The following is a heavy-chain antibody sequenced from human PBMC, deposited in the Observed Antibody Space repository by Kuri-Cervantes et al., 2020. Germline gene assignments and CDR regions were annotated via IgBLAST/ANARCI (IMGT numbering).Heavy chain of an antibody. CDR3: ARVKQWLPDY. V-gene: IGHV3-74*01. J-gene: IGHJ4*02. D-gene: IGHD6-19*01. Sequence: GESLKISCAASGFTFSSYWMHWVHQAPGKGLVWVSRINSDGRSTSYADSVKGRFTISRDNAKNTVYLHMESLRAEDTAVYYCARVKQWLPDYWGQGTLVTVSS. CDR2: INSDGRST. CDR1: GFTFSSYW.